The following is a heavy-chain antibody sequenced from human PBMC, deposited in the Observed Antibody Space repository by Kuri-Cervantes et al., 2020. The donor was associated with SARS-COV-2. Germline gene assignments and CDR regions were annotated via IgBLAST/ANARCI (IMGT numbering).Heavy chain of an antibody. Sequence: GESLKISCAASGFTFSSYAMSWVRQAPGKGLEWVSAISGSGGSTYYADSVKGRFTIPRDNSKNTLYLQMNSLRAEDTAVYYCAKGTRERDWGQGTLVTVSS. D-gene: IGHD2-8*02. CDR2: ISGSGGST. CDR1: GFTFSSYA. CDR3: AKGTRERD. V-gene: IGHV3-23*01. J-gene: IGHJ4*02.